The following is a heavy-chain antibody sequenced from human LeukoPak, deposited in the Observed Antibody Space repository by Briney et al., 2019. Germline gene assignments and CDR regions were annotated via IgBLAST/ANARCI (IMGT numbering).Heavy chain of an antibody. V-gene: IGHV3-23*01. CDR1: GFTFSRYA. J-gene: IGHJ6*02. CDR3: AKGVAGTTYYGTDV. Sequence: GGSLRLFCAASGFTFSRYALSWVRQAPGRGLQWVSLISGSADNTYYTDSVKGRFTISRDNSKNTLYLQMDSLRADDTAVYYCAKGVAGTTYYGTDVWGQGTTVIVSS. D-gene: IGHD1-1*01. CDR2: ISGSADNT.